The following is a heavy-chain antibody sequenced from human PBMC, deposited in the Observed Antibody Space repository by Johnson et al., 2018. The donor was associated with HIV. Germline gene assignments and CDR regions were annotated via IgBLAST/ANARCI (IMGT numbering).Heavy chain of an antibody. CDR1: GFTFSSYA. J-gene: IGHJ3*02. CDR2: IRSKANSYAT. Sequence: VQLVESGGGLVQPGGSLRLSCAVSGFTFSSYAMHWVRQASGKGLEWVGRIRSKANSYATAYGASVKGRFTISRDDSKNTAYLHMSSLTADDTAVYYCANALILDAFNIWGPGTMVTVSS. CDR3: ANALILDAFNI. V-gene: IGHV3-73*01. D-gene: IGHD1-1*01.